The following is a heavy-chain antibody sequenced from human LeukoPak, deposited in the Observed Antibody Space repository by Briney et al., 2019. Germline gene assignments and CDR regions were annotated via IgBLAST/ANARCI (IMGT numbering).Heavy chain of an antibody. CDR2: INHSGST. CDR3: ARVGGVVTYYYYYYMDV. D-gene: IGHD3-16*01. J-gene: IGHJ6*03. V-gene: IGHV4-34*01. Sequence: SETLSLTCAVYGGSFSGYYWSRIRQPPGKGLEWIGEINHSGSTNYNPSLKSRVTISVDTSKNQFSLKLSSVTAADTAVYYCARVGGVVTYYYYYYMDVWGKGTTVTVSS. CDR1: GGSFSGYY.